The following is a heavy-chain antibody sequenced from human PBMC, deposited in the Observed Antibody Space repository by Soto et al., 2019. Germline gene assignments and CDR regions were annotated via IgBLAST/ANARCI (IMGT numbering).Heavy chain of an antibody. J-gene: IGHJ2*01. D-gene: IGHD2-8*02. Sequence: EVQLLESGGGLVQPGGSLRLSCAASGFPFSSSAMSWVRQAPGKGLEWVSVLSGRGGSTYYVDPVKGRFTISRDNSKNTLYLQMNSLRAEDTAVYYCAKRYWGGWYFDLGGRGTLVTVSS. V-gene: IGHV3-23*01. CDR1: GFPFSSSA. CDR2: LSGRGGST. CDR3: AKRYWGGWYFDL.